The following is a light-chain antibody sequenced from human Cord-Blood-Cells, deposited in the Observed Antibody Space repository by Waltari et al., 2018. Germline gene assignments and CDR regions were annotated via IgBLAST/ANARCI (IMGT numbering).Light chain of an antibody. V-gene: IGLV3-25*03. Sequence: SYELTQPPSVSVSPGQTARITCSGDALPKQYAYWYQQKPGQAPALVIYKDSERPSGIPERFSGSSSGTTVTLTISGVQAEDEADYYCQSADSSGTYVFGGGTKLTVL. CDR2: KDS. J-gene: IGLJ3*02. CDR1: ALPKQY. CDR3: QSADSSGTYV.